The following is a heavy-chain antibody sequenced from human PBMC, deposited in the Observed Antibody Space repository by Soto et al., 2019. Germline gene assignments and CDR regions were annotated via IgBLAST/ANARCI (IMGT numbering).Heavy chain of an antibody. CDR1: GFSLRTDAVG. J-gene: IGHJ4*02. V-gene: IGHV2-5*01. CDR2: IYWNGEK. Sequence: QITLKESGPTLVRPTQTLTLTCTVSGFSLRTDAVGVAWIRQSPGKALEWLGIIYWNGEKRYKSSLQTRLTITRDTSNSQVVLTMTDMAPLDTATYFCADRIAAPGRTLDYWGQGVLVTVSS. CDR3: ADRIAAPGRTLDY. D-gene: IGHD6-13*01.